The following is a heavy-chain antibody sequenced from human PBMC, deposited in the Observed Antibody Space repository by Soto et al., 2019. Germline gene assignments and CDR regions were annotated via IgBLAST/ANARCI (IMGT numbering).Heavy chain of an antibody. CDR1: GGSTSSGGYS. V-gene: IGHV4-30-2*01. Sequence: SETLSLTCAVSGGSTSSGGYSWSWLRQPPGKGLEWIGYISHSGSTYYNPSLKSRVTISVDTSKNQFSLKLNSVTAADTAVYYCARDLWGYCGTDCYPLDVWGQGTTVTVSS. CDR2: ISHSGST. CDR3: ARDLWGYCGTDCYPLDV. D-gene: IGHD2-21*02. J-gene: IGHJ6*02.